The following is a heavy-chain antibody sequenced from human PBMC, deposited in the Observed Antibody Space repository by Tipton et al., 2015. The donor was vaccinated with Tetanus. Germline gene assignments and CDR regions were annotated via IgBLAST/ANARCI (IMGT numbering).Heavy chain of an antibody. V-gene: IGHV4-61*01. CDR1: GASVRSGWHY. J-gene: IGHJ4*02. CDR2: ISDGGRT. D-gene: IGHD3-3*01. CDR3: ARGNNDFPKKGPFDY. Sequence: TLSLTCTVSGASVRSGWHYWSWIRQPPGKGLEWIGYISDGGRTNYNPSLKSRLTISEDTSKNQFSLTLNSVTAADTAFYHCARGNNDFPKKGPFDYWGQGTLVTVSS.